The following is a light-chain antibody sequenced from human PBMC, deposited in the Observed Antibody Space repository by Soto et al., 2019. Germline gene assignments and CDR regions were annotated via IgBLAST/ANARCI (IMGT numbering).Light chain of an antibody. CDR2: EVT. CDR1: NSDVGSYNL. J-gene: IGLJ1*01. V-gene: IGLV2-23*02. CDR3: FSYAGDSAYV. Sequence: QSVLTQPASVSGSPRQSITISCTGTNSDVGSYNLVSWFQQHPGKAPKLVIYEVTKRPSGVSDRFSGSKSGNTASLTISGLQAEDEADYYCFSYAGDSAYVFGNGIKVTVL.